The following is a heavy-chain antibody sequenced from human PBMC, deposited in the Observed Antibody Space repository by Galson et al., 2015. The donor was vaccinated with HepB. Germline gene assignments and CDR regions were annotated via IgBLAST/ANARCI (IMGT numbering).Heavy chain of an antibody. CDR3: ARVGFHGSGYWYFYL. CDR2: ISTNSDTI. V-gene: IGHV3-48*02. CDR1: GFTSSSYT. Sequence: SLRLSCAASGFTSSSYTMNWVRQAPGKGLESVPYISTNSDTIYYADSVKGRLTISRDNAKNSLYLQMNSLRDEDTAVYYCARVGFHGSGYWYFYLWGRGTLVTVSS. D-gene: IGHD3-10*01. J-gene: IGHJ2*01.